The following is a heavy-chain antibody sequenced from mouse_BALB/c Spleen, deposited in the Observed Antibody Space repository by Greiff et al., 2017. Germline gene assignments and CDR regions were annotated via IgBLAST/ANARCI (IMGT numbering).Heavy chain of an antibody. CDR2: IDPANGNT. V-gene: IGHV14-3*02. D-gene: IGHD2-4*01. CDR3: ARMITPPWYFDY. CDR1: GFNIKDTY. Sequence: EVQLQQSGAELVKPGASVKLSCTASGFNIKDTYMHWVKQRPEQGLEWIGRIDPANGNTKYDPKFQGKATITADTSSNTAYLQLSSLTSEDTAVYYCARMITPPWYFDYWGQGTTLTVSS. J-gene: IGHJ2*01.